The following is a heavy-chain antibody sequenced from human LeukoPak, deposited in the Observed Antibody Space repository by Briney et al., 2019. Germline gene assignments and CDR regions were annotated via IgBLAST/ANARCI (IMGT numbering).Heavy chain of an antibody. V-gene: IGHV3-66*01. D-gene: IGHD5-12*01. CDR1: GFAVSSNY. Sequence: GGSLRLSCAASGFAVSSNYMNWVRQAPGKGLEWLSVFYSGGSTDYADSVKGRFTMSRDNSKNTLYLQMDSLRAEDTAVYYCARGRGYSGYDESYPFDYWGQGTLVTVSS. CDR3: ARGRGYSGYDESYPFDY. J-gene: IGHJ4*02. CDR2: FYSGGST.